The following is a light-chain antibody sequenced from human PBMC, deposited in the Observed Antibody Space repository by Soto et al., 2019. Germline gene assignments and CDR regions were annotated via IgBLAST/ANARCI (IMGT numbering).Light chain of an antibody. CDR3: QQYNNWPST. CDR2: GAS. V-gene: IGKV3-15*01. Sequence: EIVMTQSPATLSVSPGERATLSCRASQSVSSNLAWYQQKPGQAPRILIYGASTRATGIPARFSGSGSGTEFNLTISSLQSEDFAVYYCQQYNNWPSTFGQGTRVEIK. CDR1: QSVSSN. J-gene: IGKJ5*01.